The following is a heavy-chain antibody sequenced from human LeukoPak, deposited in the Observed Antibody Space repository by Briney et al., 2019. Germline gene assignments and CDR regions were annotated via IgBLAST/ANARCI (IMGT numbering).Heavy chain of an antibody. D-gene: IGHD2-15*01. CDR3: SSSSRWSLRPL. CDR2: ISYSGGNT. CDR1: GFTFSSYS. Sequence: GGTLRLSCAASGFTFSSYSMSWVRQAPGRGLEWVSFISYSGGNTYYADSVRGRFTISRDNSKKTLYLQMNSLRAEDTAEYYCSSSSRWSLRPLWGQRTLVTVSS. J-gene: IGHJ4*02. V-gene: IGHV3-23*01.